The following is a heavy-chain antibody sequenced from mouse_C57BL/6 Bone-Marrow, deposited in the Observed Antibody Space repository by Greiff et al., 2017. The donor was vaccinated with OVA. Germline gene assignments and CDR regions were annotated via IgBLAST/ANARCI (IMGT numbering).Heavy chain of an antibody. V-gene: IGHV1-5*01. D-gene: IGHD2-5*01. Sequence: VQLQQPGAELVKPGASVKMSCKTSGYTFTSYWMHWVKQRPGQGLEWIGAIYPGNSDTSYNQKFKGKAKLTAVTSASTAYMELSSLTNEDSAVYYCTKPAYYSNYFDYWGQGTTLTVSS. CDR1: GYTFTSYW. CDR2: IYPGNSDT. J-gene: IGHJ2*01. CDR3: TKPAYYSNYFDY.